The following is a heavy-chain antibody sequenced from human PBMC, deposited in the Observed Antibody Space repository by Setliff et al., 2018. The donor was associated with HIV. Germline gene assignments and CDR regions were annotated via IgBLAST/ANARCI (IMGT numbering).Heavy chain of an antibody. D-gene: IGHD1-26*01. CDR2: IKQDGSEK. Sequence: LRLSCASSGFTFSTYWMSWVRQAPGKGLEWVANIKQDGSEKNYMDSVKGRFTISRDNVKNSLYLQMNSLRAEDTAVYYCATDCAVVGGTGSLDSWGQGTLVTVSS. CDR3: ATDCAVVGGTGSLDS. J-gene: IGHJ4*02. V-gene: IGHV3-7*01. CDR1: GFTFSTYW.